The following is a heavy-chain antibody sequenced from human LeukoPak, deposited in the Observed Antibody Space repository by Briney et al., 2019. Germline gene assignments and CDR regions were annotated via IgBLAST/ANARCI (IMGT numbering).Heavy chain of an antibody. D-gene: IGHD5-24*01. CDR2: LNEDGSKR. V-gene: IGHV3-7*01. J-gene: IGHJ4*02. Sequence: PGGSLRLSCAASGFPFSSYWMSWVRQAPGKGLEWVANLNEDGSKRYYVASVKGRFTISRDNAKNSLYLQMDSLTVEDTATYYCARDGRDGFIDYWGQGTPVTVSS. CDR3: ARDGRDGFIDY. CDR1: GFPFSSYW.